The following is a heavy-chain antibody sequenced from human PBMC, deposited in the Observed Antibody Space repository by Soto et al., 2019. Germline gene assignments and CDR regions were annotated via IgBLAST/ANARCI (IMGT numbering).Heavy chain of an antibody. V-gene: IGHV1-2*02. J-gene: IGHJ4*02. D-gene: IGHD6-19*01. CDR1: GYTFTGYY. CDR3: ARDPGIAVAGTSRIQRY. CDR2: INPNSGGT. Sequence: VASVKVSCKASGYTFTGYYMHWVRQAPGQGLEWMGWINPNSGGTNYAQKFQGRVTMTRDTSISTAYMELSRLRSDDTAVYYCARDPGIAVAGTSRIQRYWGQGTLVTVSS.